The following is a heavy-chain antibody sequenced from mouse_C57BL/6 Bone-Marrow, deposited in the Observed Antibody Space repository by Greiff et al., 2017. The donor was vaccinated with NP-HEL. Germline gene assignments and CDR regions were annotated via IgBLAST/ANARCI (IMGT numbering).Heavy chain of an antibody. Sequence: QVQLKESGAELVKPGASVKLSCKASGYTFTSYWMHWVKQRPGQGLEWIGMIHPNSGSTNYNEKFKSKATLTVDKSSSTAYMQLSSLTSEDSAVYYCARFAGTNFYYAMDYWGQGTSVTVSS. D-gene: IGHD1-1*01. CDR2: IHPNSGST. V-gene: IGHV1-64*01. J-gene: IGHJ4*01. CDR3: ARFAGTNFYYAMDY. CDR1: GYTFTSYW.